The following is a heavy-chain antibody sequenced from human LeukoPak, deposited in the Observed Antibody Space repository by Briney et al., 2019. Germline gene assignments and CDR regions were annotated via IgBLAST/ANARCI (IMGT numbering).Heavy chain of an antibody. CDR2: INPNSGGT. D-gene: IGHD3-10*01. Sequence: ASVKVSCKASGYTFTGYYMHWVRQAPGQGLEWMGRINPNSGGTNYAQKFQGRVTMTRDTSISTAYMELSSLRAEDTAVYYCAKAGPALMHLWFGELLPSNANWFDPWGQGTLVTVSS. CDR1: GYTFTGYY. J-gene: IGHJ5*02. CDR3: AKAGPALMHLWFGELLPSNANWFDP. V-gene: IGHV1-2*06.